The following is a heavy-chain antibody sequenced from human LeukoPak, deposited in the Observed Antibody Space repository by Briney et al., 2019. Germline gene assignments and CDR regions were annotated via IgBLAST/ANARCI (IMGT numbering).Heavy chain of an antibody. CDR3: AKGGDYGDYVGGFDY. Sequence: QPGGSLRLSCAASGFTFSSYSMNWVRQAPGKGLEWVTFIRYDGSNKHYADSVKGRFTISRDNSKNTLYLQMNSLRAEDTAVYYCAKGGDYGDYVGGFDYWGQGTLVTVSS. D-gene: IGHD4-17*01. CDR2: IRYDGSNK. CDR1: GFTFSSYS. V-gene: IGHV3-30*02. J-gene: IGHJ4*02.